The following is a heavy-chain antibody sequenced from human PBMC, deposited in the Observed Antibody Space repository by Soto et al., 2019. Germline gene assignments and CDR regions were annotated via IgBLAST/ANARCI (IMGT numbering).Heavy chain of an antibody. D-gene: IGHD1-20*01. J-gene: IGHJ4*02. V-gene: IGHV4-4*02. CDR2: SHQSGNT. Sequence: QVQLQESGPGLVKPSGTLSLTCTVSGVSISSHDWWTWVRQPPGKGLEWIGESHQSGNTNYNSSLGSRGTISVDKSKNQFSLRLSSVTVADTAVYYCATRDNMKFYWGQGTLVTVSS. CDR1: GVSISSHDW. CDR3: ATRDNMKFY.